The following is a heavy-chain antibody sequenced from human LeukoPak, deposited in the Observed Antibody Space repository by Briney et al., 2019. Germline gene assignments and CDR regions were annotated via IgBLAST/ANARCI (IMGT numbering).Heavy chain of an antibody. V-gene: IGHV5-51*01. CDR3: ARHFGYSSSWFVDY. D-gene: IGHD6-13*01. Sequence: GEPLKISCKGSGYTFASYWITWARQMPGKGLDWMGIIYPGDSDTRYSPSFQGQVTISADRSISTAYLQWSRLKASDTAMYYCARHFGYSSSWFVDYWGQGTLVTVSS. CDR2: IYPGDSDT. CDR1: GYTFASYW. J-gene: IGHJ4*02.